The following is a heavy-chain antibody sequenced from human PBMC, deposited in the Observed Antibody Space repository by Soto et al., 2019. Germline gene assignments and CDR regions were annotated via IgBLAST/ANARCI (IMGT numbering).Heavy chain of an antibody. D-gene: IGHD3-10*01. CDR2: INHSGST. Sequence: SETLSLTCAVYGGSFSGYYWCWIRQPPGKGLEWIGEINHSGSTNYNPSLKSRVTISVDTSKNQFSLKLSSVTAADTAVYYCAGMFWFGDLLFDYWGPGTLVTVSS. V-gene: IGHV4-34*01. CDR3: AGMFWFGDLLFDY. CDR1: GGSFSGYY. J-gene: IGHJ4*02.